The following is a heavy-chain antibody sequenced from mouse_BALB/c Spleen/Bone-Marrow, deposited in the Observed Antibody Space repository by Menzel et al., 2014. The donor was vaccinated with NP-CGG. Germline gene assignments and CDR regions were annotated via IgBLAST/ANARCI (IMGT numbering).Heavy chain of an antibody. CDR2: IRTGGGT. CDR1: GFSLTTYD. Sequence: LVESGPGLVAPSQSLSITCTVSGFSLTTYDINWIRQPPGKGLEWLGVIRTGGGTNYNSAFMSRLNITKDNSKSQVFLKMNRLQTDDTAIYYCVREYGNFAWFAYWGQGTLVTVVA. J-gene: IGHJ3*01. D-gene: IGHD2-10*02. V-gene: IGHV2-9-2*01. CDR3: VREYGNFAWFAY.